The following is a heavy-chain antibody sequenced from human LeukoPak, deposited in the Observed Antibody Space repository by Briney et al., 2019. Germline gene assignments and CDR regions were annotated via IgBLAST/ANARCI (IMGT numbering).Heavy chain of an antibody. Sequence: PGGSLRLSCAASGFTFSSYGMHWVRQAPGKGLEWVAVMWYDGSIKYYADSVKGRFTISRDNSKNTLYLQMNSLRVEDTAVYYCARGDQLLLDWGQGTLVTVSS. CDR2: MWYDGSIK. D-gene: IGHD2-2*01. CDR1: GFTFSSYG. V-gene: IGHV3-33*01. J-gene: IGHJ4*02. CDR3: ARGDQLLLD.